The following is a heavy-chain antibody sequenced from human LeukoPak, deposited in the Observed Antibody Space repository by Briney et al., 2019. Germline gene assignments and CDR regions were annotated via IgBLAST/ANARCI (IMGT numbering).Heavy chain of an antibody. Sequence: SETLSLTCTVSGVSISSSSYYWGWIRQPPGKGLEWIGSIYYSGSTYYNPSLKSRVTISVDTSKNQFSLKLSSVTAADTAVYYCARGNGYPFDYWGQGTLVTVSS. V-gene: IGHV4-39*01. CDR3: ARGNGYPFDY. CDR1: GVSISSSSYY. J-gene: IGHJ4*02. CDR2: IYYSGST. D-gene: IGHD3-16*01.